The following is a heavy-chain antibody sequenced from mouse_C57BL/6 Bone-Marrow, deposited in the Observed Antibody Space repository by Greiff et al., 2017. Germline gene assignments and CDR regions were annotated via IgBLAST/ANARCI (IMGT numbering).Heavy chain of an antibody. CDR2: IYPGSGNT. CDR1: GYTFTDYY. J-gene: IGHJ1*03. CDR3: ARGDYTSSYLPFVC. V-gene: IGHV1-76*01. D-gene: IGHD6-1*01. Sequence: VQLQQSGAELVRPGASVKLSCKASGYTFTDYYINWVKQRPGQGLEWIARIYPGSGNTDYNEKFKGKTTLTAEKSSSTAYMQLSSLTSEDSPVYVSARGDYTSSYLPFVCWGTRTPVTVTA.